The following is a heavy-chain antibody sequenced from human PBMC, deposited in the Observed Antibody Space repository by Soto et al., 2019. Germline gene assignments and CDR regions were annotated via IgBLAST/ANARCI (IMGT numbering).Heavy chain of an antibody. V-gene: IGHV4-39*01. CDR2: IYYSGST. Sequence: QLQLQESGPGLVKPAETLSLTCTVSGGSISSSDYWWVWLRQPPGKGLEWIGSIYYSGSTHDIPSLKSRVIMSVDTSKNQFSLRLSSVTAADTAVYYCARQIGRGSWSLDHWGQGTLVTVSS. CDR3: ARQIGRGSWSLDH. CDR1: GGSISSSDYW. J-gene: IGHJ4*02. D-gene: IGHD6-13*01.